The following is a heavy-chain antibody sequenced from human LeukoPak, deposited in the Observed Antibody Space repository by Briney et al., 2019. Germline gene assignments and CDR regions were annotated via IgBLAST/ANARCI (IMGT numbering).Heavy chain of an antibody. D-gene: IGHD4-11*01. V-gene: IGHV3-74*01. CDR1: GFTFSDHW. CDR2: VSSDGSST. CDR3: ARSSGRWTYSNFLGNYYGMDV. J-gene: IGHJ6*02. Sequence: SGGSLRLSCAASGFTFSDHWMHWVRQAPGKGLVWVSRVSSDGSSTSYADSVKGRFTISRDNAKNTLYLQMNSLRAEDTAVFYCARSSGRWTYSNFLGNYYGMDVWGQGTTVTVSS.